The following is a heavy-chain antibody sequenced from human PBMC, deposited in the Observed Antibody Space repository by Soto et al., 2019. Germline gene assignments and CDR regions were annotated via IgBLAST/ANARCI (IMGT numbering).Heavy chain of an antibody. CDR1: GFTFSSYG. CDR3: ARDVRGYCISTSRYAPYY. CDR2: IWYDGSNK. V-gene: IGHV3-33*01. D-gene: IGHD2-2*01. J-gene: IGHJ4*02. Sequence: QVQLVESGGGVVQPGRSLRLSCAASGFTFSSYGMHWVRQAPGKGLEWVAVIWYDGSNKYYADSVKGRFTISRDNSKNTLYLQINSLRAEDTAVYYCARDVRGYCISTSRYAPYYWGQGTLVTVSS.